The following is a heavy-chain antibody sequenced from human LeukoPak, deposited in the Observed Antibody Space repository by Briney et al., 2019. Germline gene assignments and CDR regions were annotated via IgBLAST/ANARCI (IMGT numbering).Heavy chain of an antibody. D-gene: IGHD2-2*01. CDR3: ARDFCTGCNYYFYGVDV. CDR2: ISANSANI. CDR1: GFTFDDYV. V-gene: IGHV3-9*01. J-gene: IGHJ6*02. Sequence: GRSLRLSCAASGFTFDDYVMHWVRQAPGRGLEWVSGISANSANIGYADSVKGRFTLSRDNAKNSLYLQMNSLRTEDTALYYCARDFCTGCNYYFYGVDVWGRGTTVTVSS.